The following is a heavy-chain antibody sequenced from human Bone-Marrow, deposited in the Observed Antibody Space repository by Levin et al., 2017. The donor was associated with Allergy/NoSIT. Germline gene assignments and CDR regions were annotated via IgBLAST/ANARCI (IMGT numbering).Heavy chain of an antibody. CDR1: GVPLNSFY. J-gene: IGHJ6*03. Sequence: PSETLSLTCTVSGVPLNSFYWNWMRQSPEKGLEWIGNVYSSGQTNYNPSLKSRVTMSIDTSKNHFSLKLSSVTTADTAVYFCARGSCTGKTCSAYYFYYYMDVWGKGITITV. V-gene: IGHV4-59*01. D-gene: IGHD1-1*01. CDR3: ARGSCTGKTCSAYYFYYYMDV. CDR2: VYSSGQT.